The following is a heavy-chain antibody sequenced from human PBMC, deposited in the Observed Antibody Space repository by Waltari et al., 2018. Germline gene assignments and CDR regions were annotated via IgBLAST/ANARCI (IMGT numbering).Heavy chain of an antibody. J-gene: IGHJ4*02. D-gene: IGHD6-19*01. CDR1: GYTFTGYY. CDR2: INPNRGGT. V-gene: IGHV1-2*06. CDR3: ARDGWYSSGWYGG. Sequence: QVQLVQSGAEVKKPGASVKVSCKASGYTFTGYYMHWVRPAPGQGLEWMGRINPNRGGTNYARKFQGRVTMTRDTSISTAYMELSRLRSDDTAVYYCARDGWYSSGWYGGWGQGTLVTVSS.